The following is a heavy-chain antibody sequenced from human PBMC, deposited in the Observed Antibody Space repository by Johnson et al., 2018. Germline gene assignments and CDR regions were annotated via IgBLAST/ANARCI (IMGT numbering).Heavy chain of an antibody. CDR3: TRSDYSGTYFS. CDR1: GFSFSGSP. Sequence: VQLQESGGGLVQPGGSLKLSCAASGFSFSGSPMHWVRQASGKGLEWVGRIRSKANNYAIAYGASGKGRFTISRDDSKNTAYLQMNSLKTEDTAVYYCTRSDYSGTYFSWGQGTRVTVSS. D-gene: IGHD1-26*01. CDR2: IRSKANNYAI. J-gene: IGHJ1*01. V-gene: IGHV3-73*02.